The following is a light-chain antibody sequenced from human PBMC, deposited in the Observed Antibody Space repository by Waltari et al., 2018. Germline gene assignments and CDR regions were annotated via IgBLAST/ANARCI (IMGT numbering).Light chain of an antibody. CDR1: QSVSSN. CDR2: GAS. J-gene: IGKJ5*01. CDR3: QQYNNWPPIT. Sequence: EIVMTQSPATLSVSPGERATLSCRASQSVSSNLAGYQQKPGQAPRLLIYGASTRSNGIPARFSGSGSGTEFTLTISSLQSEDFAVYYCQQYNNWPPITFGQGTRLEIK. V-gene: IGKV3-15*01.